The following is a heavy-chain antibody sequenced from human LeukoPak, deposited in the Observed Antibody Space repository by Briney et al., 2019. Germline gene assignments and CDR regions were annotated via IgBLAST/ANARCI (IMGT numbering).Heavy chain of an antibody. Sequence: ASVKVSCKASGYTFTSYAMHWVRQAPGQRLEWMGWINAGNGNTKYSQKFQGRVTIARDTSATTVYLELSSLTSEDTAVYYCARAPPWELLGWTPFDYWGQGTLVTVSS. CDR3: ARAPPWELLGWTPFDY. CDR2: INAGNGNT. J-gene: IGHJ4*02. V-gene: IGHV1-3*01. CDR1: GYTFTSYA. D-gene: IGHD1-26*01.